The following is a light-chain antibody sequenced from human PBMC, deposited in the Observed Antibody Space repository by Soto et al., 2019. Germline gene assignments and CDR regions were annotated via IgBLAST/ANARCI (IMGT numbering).Light chain of an antibody. CDR1: SRDVGGYIY. CDR3: RSYTSSSSYV. V-gene: IGLV2-14*01. J-gene: IGLJ1*01. Sequence: QSVLTQPASVSGSPGQSITISCTGTSRDVGGYIYVSWYQQHPGKAPKLMIYDVTSRPSGVSYRFSGSKSGNPASLTMSGLQAENEADYYCRSYTSSSSYVFGTGTKVTVL. CDR2: DVT.